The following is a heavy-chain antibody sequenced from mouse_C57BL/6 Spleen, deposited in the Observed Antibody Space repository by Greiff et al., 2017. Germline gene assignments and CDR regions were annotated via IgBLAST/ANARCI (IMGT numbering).Heavy chain of an antibody. CDR3: AREGVKVYFDY. J-gene: IGHJ2*01. D-gene: IGHD1-3*01. Sequence: EVQLQESGPGLVKPSQSLSLTCSVTGYSITSGYYWNWIRQFPGNKLEWMGYISYDGSNNYNPSLKNRISITRDTSQNQFFLKLNSVTTEDTATYYCAREGVKVYFDYWGQGTTLTVSS. V-gene: IGHV3-6*01. CDR1: GYSITSGYY. CDR2: ISYDGSN.